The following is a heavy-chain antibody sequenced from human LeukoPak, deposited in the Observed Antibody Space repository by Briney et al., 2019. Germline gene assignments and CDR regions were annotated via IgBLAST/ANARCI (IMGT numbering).Heavy chain of an antibody. D-gene: IGHD5-18*01. CDR2: IYHSGTA. CDR3: ARVWGYTYGYFDY. J-gene: IGHJ4*02. Sequence: SETLSVTCGVSDYSISSDYYWGWIRQPPGKGLEWIGSIYHSGTAYYNPSLNSRVTISVDTSKNQFSLKLNSVTAADTAVYYCARVWGYTYGYFDYWGQGTLVTVSS. CDR1: DYSISSDYY. V-gene: IGHV4-38-2*01.